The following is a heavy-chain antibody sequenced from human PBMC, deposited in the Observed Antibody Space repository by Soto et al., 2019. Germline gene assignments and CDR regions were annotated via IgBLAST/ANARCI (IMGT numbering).Heavy chain of an antibody. Sequence: QVQLQESGPGLVKPSETLSLTCTVSGGSISSYYWSWIRQPPGKGLEWIGYIYYRGITNYNPSLKSRVTISVDTSKHQFSLKLSSVTAADTAVYYCARYKSNYYYGMDVWGQGTTVTVS. D-gene: IGHD1-20*01. J-gene: IGHJ6*02. CDR2: IYYRGIT. CDR1: GGSISSYY. CDR3: ARYKSNYYYGMDV. V-gene: IGHV4-59*01.